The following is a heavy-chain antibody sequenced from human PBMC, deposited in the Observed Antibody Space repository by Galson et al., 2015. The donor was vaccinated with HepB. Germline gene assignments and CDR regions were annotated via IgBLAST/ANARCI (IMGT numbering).Heavy chain of an antibody. J-gene: IGHJ5*02. CDR3: AKDPHRGNPRGWFDP. V-gene: IGHV3-30*02. D-gene: IGHD4-23*01. CDR1: GFSFSSFV. CDR2: IRYDGNDE. Sequence: SLRLSCAASGFSFSSFVMHWLRQAPDKGLEWVAFIRYDGNDENYADSVKGRFTISRDNSKNTLYLQMNSLRPDDTALYYCAKDPHRGNPRGWFDPWGQGTLVTVSS.